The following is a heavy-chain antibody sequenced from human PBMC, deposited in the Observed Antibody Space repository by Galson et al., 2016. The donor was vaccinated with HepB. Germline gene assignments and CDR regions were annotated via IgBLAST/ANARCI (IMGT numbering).Heavy chain of an antibody. CDR3: AIHYDILTGWFDP. D-gene: IGHD3-9*01. V-gene: IGHV4-39*01. CDR2: IYYSGST. Sequence: ATLSLTCTVSGGSISSSSKYWGWIRQPPGKGLEWIGSIYYSGSTYYNPSLKSRVTISVDTSKNQFSLKLSSVTAADTAVYYCAIHYDILTGWFDPWGQGTLVTVSS. CDR1: GGSISSSSKY. J-gene: IGHJ5*02.